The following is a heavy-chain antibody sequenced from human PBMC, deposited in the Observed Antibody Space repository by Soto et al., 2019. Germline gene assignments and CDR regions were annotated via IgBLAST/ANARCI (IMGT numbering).Heavy chain of an antibody. Sequence: PGESLKLSCKGSGYSFTSYWIGWVRQMPGKGLEWMGIIYPGDSDTRYSPSFQGQVTISADKSISTAYLQWSSLKASDTAMYYCATQYSYGNYYYYGMDVRGQGTTVTVSS. V-gene: IGHV5-51*01. CDR3: ATQYSYGNYYYYGMDV. CDR2: IYPGDSDT. CDR1: GYSFTSYW. J-gene: IGHJ6*02. D-gene: IGHD5-18*01.